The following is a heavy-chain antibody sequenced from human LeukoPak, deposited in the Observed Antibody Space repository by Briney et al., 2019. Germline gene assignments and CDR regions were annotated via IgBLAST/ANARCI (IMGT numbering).Heavy chain of an antibody. D-gene: IGHD3-9*01. Sequence: GAAVKVSCKASGYTFTTYGISWVRQAPGQGLEWMGWVSAYNGNTKYEQKFQGRVTITTDTSTGTAYMELRSLRSDDTAVYYCARGDILTGGIWFDPWGQGTLVTVLS. CDR2: VSAYNGNT. J-gene: IGHJ5*02. CDR1: GYTFTTYG. CDR3: ARGDILTGGIWFDP. V-gene: IGHV1-18*01.